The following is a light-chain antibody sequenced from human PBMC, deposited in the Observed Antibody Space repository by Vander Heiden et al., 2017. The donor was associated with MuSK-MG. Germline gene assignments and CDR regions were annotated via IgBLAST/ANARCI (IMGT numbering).Light chain of an antibody. CDR1: QSVSK. CDR2: GAS. CDR3: HQYGSSPLT. J-gene: IGKJ4*01. Sequence: IVLTQSPGTLSLSPGERATLSCRASQSVSKLAWYQQKLGQAPRLLIYGASTRATGVADRFSGSGSGTDFTLTISRLEPEDFAVYYCHQYGSSPLTFGGGTKVEIK. V-gene: IGKV3-20*01.